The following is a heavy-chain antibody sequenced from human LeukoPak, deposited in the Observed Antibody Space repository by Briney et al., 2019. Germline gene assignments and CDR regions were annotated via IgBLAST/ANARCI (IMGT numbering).Heavy chain of an antibody. D-gene: IGHD1-26*01. CDR3: ARDCGQGGSYCDYYFDY. J-gene: IGHJ4*02. V-gene: IGHV1-2*02. CDR1: GYTFTGYH. Sequence: ASVKVSCKASGYTFTGYHIHWVRQAPGQGLEWMGWINPNNGDTKYAQKFNGRVTMTRDTSISTAYMELSRLRSDDTAVYYCARDCGQGGSYCDYYFDYWGQGTLVTVSS. CDR2: INPNNGDT.